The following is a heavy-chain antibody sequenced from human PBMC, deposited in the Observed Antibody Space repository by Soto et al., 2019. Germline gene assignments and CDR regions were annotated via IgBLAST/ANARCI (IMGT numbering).Heavy chain of an antibody. V-gene: IGHV1-69*13. Sequence: VASVKVSCKASGGTFSSYAISWVRQAPGQGLEWMGGIIPIFGTANYAQKFQGRVTITADESTSTAYMELSSLRSEDTAVYYCARDRGSSQPFDYWGQGTLVTVSS. D-gene: IGHD6-6*01. J-gene: IGHJ4*02. CDR2: IIPIFGTA. CDR1: GGTFSSYA. CDR3: ARDRGSSQPFDY.